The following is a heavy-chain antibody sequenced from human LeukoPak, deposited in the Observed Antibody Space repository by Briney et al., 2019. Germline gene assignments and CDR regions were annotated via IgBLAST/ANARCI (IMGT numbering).Heavy chain of an antibody. Sequence: GGSLRLSCAASGFTFNSYDMHWVRRVPGKGLEWVAFIRHDGSIKYYADSVKGRFTISRDNSKNTLYLQMNSLRAEDTAVYYCGRDVSDTVVVITHNFDYWGQGTLVTVSS. J-gene: IGHJ4*02. D-gene: IGHD3-22*01. CDR3: GRDVSDTVVVITHNFDY. CDR1: GFTFNSYD. V-gene: IGHV3-30*02. CDR2: IRHDGSIK.